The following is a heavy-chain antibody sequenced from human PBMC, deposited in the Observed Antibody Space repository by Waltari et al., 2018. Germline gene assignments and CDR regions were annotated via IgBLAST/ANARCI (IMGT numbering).Heavy chain of an antibody. V-gene: IGHV3-7*01. CDR1: GFTFSSYW. D-gene: IGHD1-26*01. CDR2: IKQDGSEK. CDR3: ARDGAMCHFDY. Sequence: EVQLVESGGGLVQPGGSLRLSCAASGFTFSSYWMRWVRQAPGKGLEWVANIKQDGSEKYYVDSVKGRFTISRDNAKNSLYLQMNSLRAEDTAVYYCARDGAMCHFDYWGQGTLVTVSS. J-gene: IGHJ4*02.